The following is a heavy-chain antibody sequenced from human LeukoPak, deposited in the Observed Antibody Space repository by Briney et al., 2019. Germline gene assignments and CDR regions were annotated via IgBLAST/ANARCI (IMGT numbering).Heavy chain of an antibody. Sequence: PGRSLRLPCAASGFTVSSNYMSWVRQAPGKGLEWVSVIYSGGSTYYADSVKGRFTISRDNSKNTLYLQMNSLRAEDTAVYYCARDLVDVYYSSGSYGAFDIWGQGTMVTVSS. J-gene: IGHJ3*02. CDR1: GFTVSSNY. D-gene: IGHD3-10*01. CDR3: ARDLVDVYYSSGSYGAFDI. CDR2: IYSGGST. V-gene: IGHV3-53*01.